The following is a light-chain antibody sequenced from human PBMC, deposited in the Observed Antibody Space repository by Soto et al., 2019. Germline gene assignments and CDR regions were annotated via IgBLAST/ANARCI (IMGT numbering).Light chain of an antibody. CDR2: SDN. V-gene: IGLV1-44*01. CDR3: AAWDESPNVPV. Sequence: QSVLTQPPSASGTPGQRGTISCSGSNSNIGRNTVNWYQQFPVASPNLLIHSDNERPSGVPDRFSGSRSGTSASLAISGLQSEDEADYDCAAWDESPNVPVFGGGTQLTVL. CDR1: NSNIGRNT. J-gene: IGLJ3*02.